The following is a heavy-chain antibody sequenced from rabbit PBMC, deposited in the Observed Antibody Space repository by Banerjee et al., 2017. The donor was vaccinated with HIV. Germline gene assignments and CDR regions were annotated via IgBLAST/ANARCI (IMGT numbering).Heavy chain of an antibody. V-gene: IGHV1S40*01. D-gene: IGHD1-1*01. CDR2: IDGGSSGGT. CDR3: ARAGGFEKYFNL. J-gene: IGHJ4*01. Sequence: SLEESGGGLVQPEGSLTLTCTASGFSFSSNYYMCWVRQAPGKGLEWIACIDGGSSGGTYYASWAKGRFTISRTTTTVTLQMTSLTAADTATYFCARAGGFEKYFNLWGQGTLVTVS. CDR1: GFSFSSNYY.